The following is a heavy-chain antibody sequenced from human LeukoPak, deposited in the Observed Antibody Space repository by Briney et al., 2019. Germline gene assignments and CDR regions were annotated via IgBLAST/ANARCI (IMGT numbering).Heavy chain of an antibody. Sequence: PGGSLRLSCAASGFSFSSFAMHWGRQAPGKGLEWVAVISYDGNNKYYADSVKGRFTISRDNSKNTLYLQMNSLRAEDTAVYYCAKTTAGYSSGWVDYWGQGTLVTVSS. CDR3: AKTTAGYSSGWVDY. CDR2: ISYDGNNK. J-gene: IGHJ4*02. D-gene: IGHD6-19*01. V-gene: IGHV3-30*18. CDR1: GFSFSSFA.